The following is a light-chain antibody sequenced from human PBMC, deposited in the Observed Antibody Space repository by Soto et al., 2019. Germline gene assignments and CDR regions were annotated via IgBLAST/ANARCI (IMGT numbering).Light chain of an antibody. V-gene: IGKV3-20*01. CDR2: GAS. Sequence: DIVLTQSPGPLPLSPGERATLSCRASQTVSSRYLAWYQQKPGQAPRLLMYGASNRATGIPDRFSGSGSGTDFTLTISRLEPEDFAVYFCQQYGRSPPFTFGQGTK. CDR3: QQYGRSPPFT. CDR1: QTVSSRY. J-gene: IGKJ2*01.